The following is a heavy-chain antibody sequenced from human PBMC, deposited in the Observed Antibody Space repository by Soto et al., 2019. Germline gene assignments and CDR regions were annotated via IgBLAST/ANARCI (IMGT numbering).Heavy chain of an antibody. CDR3: SRAGILTTPYYFDY. V-gene: IGHV3-72*01. Sequence: GGSLRLSCAACGFTFSDHYIDCVRQAPGKGLEWVGRIRNKANSYTTEYAASVQGRFTISRDDSKNSLFLQMNSLKTEDTAVYYCSRAGILTTPYYFDYWGQGTLVTVSS. CDR1: GFTFSDHY. J-gene: IGHJ4*01. CDR2: IRNKANSYTT. D-gene: IGHD4-4*01.